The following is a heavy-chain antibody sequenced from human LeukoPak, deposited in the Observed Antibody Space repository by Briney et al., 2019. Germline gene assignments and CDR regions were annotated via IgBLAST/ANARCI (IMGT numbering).Heavy chain of an antibody. V-gene: IGHV4-61*02. CDR2: IYTSGST. D-gene: IGHD6-19*01. CDR3: ARYSGLGWPTDWYFAL. J-gene: IGHJ2*01. CDR1: GGSISSGSYY. Sequence: PSQTLSLTCTVSGGSISSGSYYWSWIRQPAGKGLEWIGRIYTSGSTNYNPSLKSRFTISVDTSKNRFSLKLSSVTAAATAVYYCARYSGLGWPTDWYFALWGRGTLVRVS.